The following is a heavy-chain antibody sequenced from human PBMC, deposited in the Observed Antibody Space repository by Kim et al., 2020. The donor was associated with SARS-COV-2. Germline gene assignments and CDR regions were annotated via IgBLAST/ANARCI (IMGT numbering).Heavy chain of an antibody. CDR1: GYTFNSYY. J-gene: IGHJ4*02. D-gene: IGHD3-9*01. V-gene: IGHV1-46*02. CDR3: ARGSPVYYDILTGYYRDY. Sequence: GASVKVSCKASGYTFNSYYMHWVRQAPGQGLEWMGIINPSGGSTSYAQKFQGRVTMTRDTSTSTVYMELSSLRSEDTAVYYCARGSPVYYDILTGYYRDYWGQGTLVTVSS. CDR2: INPSGGST.